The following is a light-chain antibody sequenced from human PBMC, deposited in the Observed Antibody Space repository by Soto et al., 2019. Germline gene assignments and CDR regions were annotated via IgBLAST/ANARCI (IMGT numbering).Light chain of an antibody. CDR1: QTINTY. J-gene: IGKJ4*01. CDR3: QQSYSIPFT. CDR2: GSS. V-gene: IGKV1-39*01. Sequence: DIQMTQSPSSLSASVGDRVTITCRASQTINTYLNWYQQKPGKGPNLLIFGSSSLHSGVPSRFSGSGSGPDFTLTIRSLQPEDFATYYCQQSYSIPFTFGGGTKIEIK.